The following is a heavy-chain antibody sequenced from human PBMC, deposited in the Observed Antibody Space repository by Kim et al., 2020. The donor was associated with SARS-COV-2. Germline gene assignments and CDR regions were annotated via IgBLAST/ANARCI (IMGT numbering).Heavy chain of an antibody. Sequence: GGSLRLSCAASGFTFSSYAMHWVRQAPGKGLEWVAVISYDGSNKYYADSVKGRFTISRDNSKNTLYLQMNSLRAEDTAVYYCSGSYQQYFDYWGQGTLVTVSS. CDR3: SGSYQQYFDY. D-gene: IGHD1-26*01. V-gene: IGHV3-30-3*01. CDR1: GFTFSSYA. J-gene: IGHJ4*02. CDR2: ISYDGSNK.